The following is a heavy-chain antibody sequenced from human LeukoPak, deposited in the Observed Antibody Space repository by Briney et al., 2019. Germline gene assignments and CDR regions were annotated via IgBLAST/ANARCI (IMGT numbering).Heavy chain of an antibody. CDR1: GFTFSQNY. CDR2: ISSSAYSI. CDR3: ARGKRTFDY. D-gene: IGHD1-1*01. V-gene: IGHV3-11*01. Sequence: GGSLRLSCAASGFTFSQNYMSWIRQAPGKGLEWVSYISSSAYSIYYAASVKGRFTISRDNAKNSLYPQMDSLRAEDTAIYYCARGKRTFDYWGQGTLVTVSS. J-gene: IGHJ4*02.